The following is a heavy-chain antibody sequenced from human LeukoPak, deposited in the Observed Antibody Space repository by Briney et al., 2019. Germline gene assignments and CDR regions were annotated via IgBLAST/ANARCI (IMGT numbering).Heavy chain of an antibody. J-gene: IGHJ4*02. CDR1: GFIFSNYG. D-gene: IGHD4-23*01. CDR2: IWYDGSNK. Sequence: TGGSLRLSCAASGFIFSNYGMHWVRQAPGKGLEWVAVIWYDGSNKYCADSVKGRFTISRDNSKNTLYLQMNSLRADDTAVYYCARDRYGADSPFDYWGQGTLVTVSS. V-gene: IGHV3-33*01. CDR3: ARDRYGADSPFDY.